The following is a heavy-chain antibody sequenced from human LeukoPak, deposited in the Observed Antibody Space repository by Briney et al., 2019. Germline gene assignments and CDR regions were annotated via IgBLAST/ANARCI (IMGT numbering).Heavy chain of an antibody. CDR2: IKQDGSEK. Sequence: PGGSLRLSCAASGFTFSSYWMSWVRQAPGKGLEWVANIKQDGSEKYYVDSVKGRFTISRDNAKNSLYLQMNSLRAEDTAVYYCARDLTYYYDSSGPQDYWGQGTLVTVSS. CDR3: ARDLTYYYDSSGPQDY. CDR1: GFTFSSYW. J-gene: IGHJ4*02. V-gene: IGHV3-7*01. D-gene: IGHD3-22*01.